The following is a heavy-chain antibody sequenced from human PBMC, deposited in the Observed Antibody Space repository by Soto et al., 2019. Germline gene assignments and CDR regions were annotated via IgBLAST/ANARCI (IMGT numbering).Heavy chain of an antibody. V-gene: IGHV3-43*01. CDR1: GFTFDDYT. CDR2: ISWDGGST. D-gene: IGHD3-3*01. CDR3: TLKLGLYYDFWSGYYYVSFDI. J-gene: IGHJ3*02. Sequence: GGSLRLSCAASGFTFDDYTMHWVRQAPGKGLERVSLISWDGGSTYYADSVKGRFTISRDNSKNSLYLQMNSLRTEDSALYYCTLKLGLYYDFWSGYYYVSFDILGQGTMFTVSS.